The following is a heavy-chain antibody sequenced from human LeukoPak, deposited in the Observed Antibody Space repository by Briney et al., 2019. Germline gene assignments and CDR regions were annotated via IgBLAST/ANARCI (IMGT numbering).Heavy chain of an antibody. Sequence: SETLSLTCTVSGGSISSSSYYWGWIRQPPGKGLEWIGSIYYSGSTYYNPSLKSRVTISVDTSKNQFSLKLSSVTAADTAVYYCARVGSGSSILSPWGQGTLVTVSS. J-gene: IGHJ5*02. CDR2: IYYSGST. D-gene: IGHD3-10*01. CDR1: GGSISSSSYY. V-gene: IGHV4-39*07. CDR3: ARVGSGSSILSP.